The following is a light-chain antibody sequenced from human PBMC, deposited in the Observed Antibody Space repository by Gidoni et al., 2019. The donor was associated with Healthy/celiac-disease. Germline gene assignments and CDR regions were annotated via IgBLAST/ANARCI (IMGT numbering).Light chain of an antibody. V-gene: IGKV2-28*01. CDR1: QSLLHSNGYNY. CDR2: LGS. Sequence: IVMTQSPLSLPVTPGEPASISCRSSQSLLHSNGYNYLDWYLQKAGQSPQLLIYLGSNRASGVPDRFSGSGAGTDFTLKISRVEAEDVGVYYCMQALQTPYTFGQXTKLEIK. J-gene: IGKJ2*01. CDR3: MQALQTPYT.